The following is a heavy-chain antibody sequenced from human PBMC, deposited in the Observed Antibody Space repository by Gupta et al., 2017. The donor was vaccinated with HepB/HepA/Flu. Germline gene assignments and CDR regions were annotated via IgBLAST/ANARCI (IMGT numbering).Heavy chain of an antibody. CDR2: ISSSGSTI. CDR1: GFTFSSYE. CDR3: ARDRLVQYSSRGPGRYYYYGMDV. J-gene: IGHJ6*02. D-gene: IGHD6-13*01. V-gene: IGHV3-48*03. Sequence: EVQLVESGGGLVQPGGSLRLSCAASGFTFSSYEMNWVRQAPGKGLEWVSYISSSGSTIYYADSVKGRFTISRDNAKNSLYLQMNSLRAEDTAVYYCARDRLVQYSSRGPGRYYYYGMDVWGQGTTVTVSS.